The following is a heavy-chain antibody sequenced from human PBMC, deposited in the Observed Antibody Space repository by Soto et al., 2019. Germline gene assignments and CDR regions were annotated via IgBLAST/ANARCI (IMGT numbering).Heavy chain of an antibody. CDR2: INPNSGGT. CDR3: ARAYGSGSYYLDY. J-gene: IGHJ4*02. Sequence: QVRLVQSGAEVKKPGASVKVSCKASGYTFTGYYMHWVRQAPGQGLEWMGWINPNSGGTNYAQKFQGWVTMTRDTSISTAYMELSRLRSDDTAVYYCARAYGSGSYYLDYWGQGTLVTVSS. D-gene: IGHD3-10*01. V-gene: IGHV1-2*04. CDR1: GYTFTGYY.